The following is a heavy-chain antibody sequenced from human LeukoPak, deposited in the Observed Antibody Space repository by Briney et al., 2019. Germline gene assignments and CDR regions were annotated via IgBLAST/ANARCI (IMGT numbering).Heavy chain of an antibody. CDR1: GFTFSSYS. CDR2: ISSSSSTI. Sequence: GGSLRLSCAASGFTFSSYSMNWVRQAPGKGLEWVSYISSSSSTIYYADSVKGRFTISRDNAKNSLYLQMNSLRAEDTAVYYCARDQSESIDYWGQGTLVTVSS. J-gene: IGHJ4*02. CDR3: ARDQSESIDY. D-gene: IGHD3-3*01. V-gene: IGHV3-48*04.